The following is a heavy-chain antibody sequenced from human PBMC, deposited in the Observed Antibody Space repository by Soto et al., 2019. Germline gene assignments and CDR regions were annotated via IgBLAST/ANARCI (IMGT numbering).Heavy chain of an antibody. CDR2: IYHSGST. D-gene: IGHD4-17*01. V-gene: IGHV4-30-2*01. CDR3: ARTTVTLLFDY. J-gene: IGHJ4*02. CDR1: GGCISSGGYS. Sequence: SETLSLTCAVSGGCISSGGYSWSWIRQPPGKGLEWIGYIYHSGSTYYNPSLKSRVTISVDRSKNQFSLKLSSVTAADTAVYYCARTTVTLLFDYWGQGTLVTVSS.